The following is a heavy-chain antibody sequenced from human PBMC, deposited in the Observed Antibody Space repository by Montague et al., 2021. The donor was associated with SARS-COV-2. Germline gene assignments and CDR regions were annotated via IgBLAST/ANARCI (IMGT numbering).Heavy chain of an antibody. CDR3: ARRSLGYCSGGSCYSGYDY. CDR1: GGSISSYY. V-gene: IGHV4-59*01. J-gene: IGHJ4*02. Sequence: SETLSLTCTVSGGSISSYYWSWIRQPPGKGLEWIGYIYYSGSTNYNPSLKSRLTISVDTSKNQFSLKLSSVTAADTAVYYCARRSLGYCSGGSCYSGYDYWGQGTLVTVSS. D-gene: IGHD2-15*01. CDR2: IYYSGST.